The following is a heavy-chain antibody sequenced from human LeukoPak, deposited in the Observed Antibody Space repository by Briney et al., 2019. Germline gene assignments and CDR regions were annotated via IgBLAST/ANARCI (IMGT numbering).Heavy chain of an antibody. CDR3: AKRYLRGSSFVVAHDC. CDR2: ISGSGGST. D-gene: IGHD6-13*01. V-gene: IGHV3-23*01. J-gene: IGHJ4*02. CDR1: GFTFSSYA. Sequence: GGSLRLFCAASGFTFSSYAMSWVRQARGKGLEWVSAISGSGGSTYYADSVKGRFTISRDNSKNTLYLQMNSLRAEDTAVYYCAKRYLRGSSFVVAHDCWGPGVLVTVSS.